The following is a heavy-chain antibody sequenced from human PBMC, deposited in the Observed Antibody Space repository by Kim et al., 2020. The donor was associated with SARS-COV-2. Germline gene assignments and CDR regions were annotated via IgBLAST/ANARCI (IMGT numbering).Heavy chain of an antibody. Sequence: GGSLRLSCAASGFTFSDYWMNWVRQAPGKGLVWVSHSKSDGSGTGYADSVKGRFTISRDNAKNTLYLQMNSLRAEDTAVYFCARVSDDYIWGSYRGMDVWGQGTTVTVSS. CDR3: ARVSDDYIWGSYRGMDV. D-gene: IGHD3-16*02. V-gene: IGHV3-74*01. CDR2: SKSDGSGT. CDR1: GFTFSDYW. J-gene: IGHJ6*02.